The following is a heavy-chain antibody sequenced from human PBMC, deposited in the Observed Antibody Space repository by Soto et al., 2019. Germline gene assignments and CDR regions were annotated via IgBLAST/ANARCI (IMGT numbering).Heavy chain of an antibody. CDR1: GFTVSSSNY. J-gene: IGHJ4*02. Sequence: EVQLVESGGGLIQPGGSLRLSCVVSGFTVSSSNYMSWVRQAPGKGLEWVSVIYTGGTTYYADSVKGRFTISRDNSKNTMYLQMNSLRAEDTAVYYCHGHGYLGQGTLVTVSS. CDR2: IYTGGTT. V-gene: IGHV3-53*01. CDR3: HGHGY.